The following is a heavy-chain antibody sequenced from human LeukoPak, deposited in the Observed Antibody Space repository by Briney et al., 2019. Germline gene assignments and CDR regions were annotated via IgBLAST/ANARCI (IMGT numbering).Heavy chain of an antibody. Sequence: PGGSLRLSCEASGFTFCHYDMNWVRQAPGKGLEWVSYISSSGYTIYYADSVKGRFTISRDNAKNSLYLQMNSLRAEDTAVYYCAREDCSSTSFYDPSDSDYWGQGTLVTVSS. D-gene: IGHD2-2*01. J-gene: IGHJ4*02. CDR2: ISSSGYTI. V-gene: IGHV3-48*03. CDR3: AREDCSSTSFYDPSDSDY. CDR1: GFTFCHYD.